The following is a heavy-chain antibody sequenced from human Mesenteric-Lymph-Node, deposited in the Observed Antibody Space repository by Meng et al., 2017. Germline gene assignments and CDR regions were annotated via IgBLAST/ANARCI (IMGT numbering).Heavy chain of an antibody. V-gene: IGHV4-39*07. CDR3: ARVAVGAPFDP. Sequence: SETLSLTCTVSGGSISSSYYCWGWVRQSPGRGLEYIGGIWYSGTTWYNPSLKDRVTILLDTSKSQFSVSLRSVTAADTAVYYCARVAVGAPFDPWGQGILVTVSS. D-gene: IGHD1-26*01. J-gene: IGHJ5*02. CDR1: GGSISSSYYC. CDR2: IWYSGTT.